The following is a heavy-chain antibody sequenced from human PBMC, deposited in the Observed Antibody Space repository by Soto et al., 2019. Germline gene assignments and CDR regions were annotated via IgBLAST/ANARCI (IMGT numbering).Heavy chain of an antibody. D-gene: IGHD4-17*01. V-gene: IGHV3-30*03. CDR2: ISDDGSTL. CDR3: ARDPRGGDYFFDY. Sequence: QVQLVESGGGFVQPGKSLRRSCAGSGFTFRTYGMHWVRQAPRKGLEWLAFISDDGSTLYYADSLKGRFTISRDNSKNTLHLQMTSLSVEDTAVYYCARDPRGGDYFFDYWGQGALVTVSS. J-gene: IGHJ4*02. CDR1: GFTFRTYG.